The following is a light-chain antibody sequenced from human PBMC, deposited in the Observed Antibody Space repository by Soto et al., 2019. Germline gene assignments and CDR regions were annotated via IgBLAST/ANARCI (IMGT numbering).Light chain of an antibody. Sequence: DIQMTQSPSMLSASVGDRVTITCRANQHISNYVNWYQQRPGKAPRVLIFSASTLQSGVPSRFSGSGSGTEFSLTISSLQPDDFATYYCQQYNSYSPYTFGQGTKVDI. CDR3: QQYNSYSPYT. V-gene: IGKV1-9*01. CDR1: QHISNY. J-gene: IGKJ2*01. CDR2: SAS.